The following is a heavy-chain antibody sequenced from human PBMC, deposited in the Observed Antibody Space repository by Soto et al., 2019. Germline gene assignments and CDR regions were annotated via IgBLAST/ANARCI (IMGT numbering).Heavy chain of an antibody. D-gene: IGHD3-10*01. CDR2: IYPGDSDT. CDR1: GYSFANYW. V-gene: IGHV5-51*01. Sequence: GESLKISCQGSGYSFANYWIAWVRQMPGKGLEWVGVIYPGDSDTRYSPSFRGQVTITADESTSTAYMELSSLRYEDTAVYYCARDSGRYYYYGMDVWGQGTTVTVSS. J-gene: IGHJ6*02. CDR3: ARDSGRYYYYGMDV.